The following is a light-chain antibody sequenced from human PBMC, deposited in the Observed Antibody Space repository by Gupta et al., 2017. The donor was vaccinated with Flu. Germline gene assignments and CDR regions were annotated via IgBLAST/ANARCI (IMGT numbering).Light chain of an antibody. CDR3: SSYTSTNTFYV. CDR2: DVT. Sequence: SDVGRSNSVSWYQQHPGKAPKLIIYDVTNRPSGVSSRFSGSQSGNTASLTISGLEAEDESDYFCSSYTSTNTFYVFGTGTKVTVL. V-gene: IGLV2-14*03. CDR1: SDVGRSNS. J-gene: IGLJ1*01.